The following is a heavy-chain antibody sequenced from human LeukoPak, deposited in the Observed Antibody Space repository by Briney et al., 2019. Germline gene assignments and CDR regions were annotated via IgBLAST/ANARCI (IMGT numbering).Heavy chain of an antibody. D-gene: IGHD6-19*01. CDR3: ARREQWLVGDDY. CDR2: IIPIFGTA. CDR1: GYTFTGYY. V-gene: IGHV1-69*06. J-gene: IGHJ4*02. Sequence: SVKVSCKASGYTFTGYYMHWVRQAPGQGLEWMGGIIPIFGTANYAQKFQGRVTITADKSTSTAYMELSSLRSEDTAVYYCARREQWLVGDDYWGQGTLVTVSS.